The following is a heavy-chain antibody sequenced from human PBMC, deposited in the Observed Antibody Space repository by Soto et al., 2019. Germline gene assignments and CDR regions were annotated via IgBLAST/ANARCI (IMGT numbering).Heavy chain of an antibody. CDR1: SGSISSSNW. CDR2: IYHSGST. D-gene: IGHD6-13*01. Sequence: PSETLSLTCAVSSGSISSSNWWSWVRQPPGKGLEWIGEIYHSGSTNYNPSLKSRVTISVDKSKNQFSLKLSSVTAADTAVYYCARRSSSWYMVPYFDYWGQGTLVTVSS. CDR3: ARRSSSWYMVPYFDY. V-gene: IGHV4-4*02. J-gene: IGHJ4*02.